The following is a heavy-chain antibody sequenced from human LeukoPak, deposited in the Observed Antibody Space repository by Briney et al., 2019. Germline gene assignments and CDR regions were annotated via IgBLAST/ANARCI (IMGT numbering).Heavy chain of an antibody. Sequence: ASVKVSCKASGYTFTSYYMHWVRQAPGQGLEWMGIINPSGGSTSYAQKFQGRVTMTRDTSTSTVYMELSSLRSEDTAVYYCASENSYSNGWSALGYWGQGTLVTVSS. V-gene: IGHV1-46*01. J-gene: IGHJ4*02. CDR1: GYTFTSYY. CDR2: INPSGGST. D-gene: IGHD6-19*01. CDR3: ASENSYSNGWSALGY.